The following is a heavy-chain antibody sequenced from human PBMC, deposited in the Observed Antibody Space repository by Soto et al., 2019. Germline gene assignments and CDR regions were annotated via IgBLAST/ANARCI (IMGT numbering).Heavy chain of an antibody. Sequence: SEPLRLSNTVSGGSIRDVGCYCSLNRKQPEKGLECIGYIYYRGSTYYNPSLKSRVTISVDTSKNQFSLKLSSVTAADTAVYYCARDAVGYSNYAFDIWGKGTTDTVTS. D-gene: IGHD4-4*01. V-gene: IGHV4-31*03. CDR1: GGSIRDVGCY. CDR3: ARDAVGYSNYAFDI. J-gene: IGHJ3*02. CDR2: IYYRGST.